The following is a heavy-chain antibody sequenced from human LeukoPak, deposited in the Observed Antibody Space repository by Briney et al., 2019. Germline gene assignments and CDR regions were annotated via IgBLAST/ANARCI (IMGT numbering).Heavy chain of an antibody. CDR1: GFTFSTYE. Sequence: GGSLRLSCAASGFTFSTYEMNWVRQAPGKGLEWVSYISSSGSIKYYAHSVKGRFTISRDNAKNSLYLQMNSLRAEDTALYYCARDPRGGYADLNYWGQGTLVTVSS. J-gene: IGHJ4*02. CDR3: ARDPRGGYADLNY. V-gene: IGHV3-48*03. D-gene: IGHD5-12*01. CDR2: ISSSGSIK.